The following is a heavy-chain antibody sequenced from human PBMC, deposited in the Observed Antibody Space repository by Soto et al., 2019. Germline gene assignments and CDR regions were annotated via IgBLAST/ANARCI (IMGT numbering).Heavy chain of an antibody. J-gene: IGHJ4*02. CDR3: ARCSSGSFDY. V-gene: IGHV4-59*01. Sequence: SETLSLTCTVSGGSISSYCWSWIRQPPGKGLEWIGYIYYSGSTNYNPSLKSRVTISVDTSKNQFSLKLSSVTAADTAVYYCARCSSGSFDYWGQGTLVTVSS. CDR1: GGSISSYC. D-gene: IGHD6-19*01. CDR2: IYYSGST.